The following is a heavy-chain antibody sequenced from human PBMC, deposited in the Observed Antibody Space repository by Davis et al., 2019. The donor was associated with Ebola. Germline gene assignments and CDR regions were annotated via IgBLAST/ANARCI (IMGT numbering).Heavy chain of an antibody. CDR3: ARLGADLYFYYYMDV. Sequence: GGSLRLSCATSGFTFTHYAMNWVRQAPGKGLEWVSYISASSGTIWYADSVKGRFTMSRDNAENSLYLQMNSLRNEDTAVYYCARLGADLYFYYYMDVWGKGTSVTVSS. J-gene: IGHJ6*03. V-gene: IGHV3-48*02. CDR1: GFTFTHYA. CDR2: ISASSGTI.